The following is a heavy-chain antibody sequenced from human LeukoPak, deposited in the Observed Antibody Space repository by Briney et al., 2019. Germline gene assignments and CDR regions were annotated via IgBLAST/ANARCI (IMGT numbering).Heavy chain of an antibody. CDR1: GFTFSSYG. D-gene: IGHD1-1*01. V-gene: IGHV3-74*01. J-gene: IGHJ4*02. CDR3: ARDRTGTPDY. Sequence: PGRSLRLSCAASGFTFSSYGMHWVRQAPGKGLVWVSRINTDGSSTSYADSVKGRFTISRDNAKNTLYLQMNSLRAEDTAVFYCARDRTGTPDYWGQGTLVTVSS. CDR2: INTDGSST.